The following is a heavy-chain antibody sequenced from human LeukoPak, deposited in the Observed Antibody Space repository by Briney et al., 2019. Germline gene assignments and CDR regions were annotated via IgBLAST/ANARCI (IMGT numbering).Heavy chain of an antibody. V-gene: IGHV4-61*02. J-gene: IGHJ4*02. D-gene: IGHD2-2*01. CDR2: IYTSGST. Sequence: SETLSLTCTVSGGSISSGSYYWSWIRQPAGKGLEWIGRIYTSGSTNYNPSLKSRVTISVDTSKNQFSLKLSSVTAADTAVYYCARDERGYQLLLYYFDYWGQGTLVTVSS. CDR3: ARDERGYQLLLYYFDY. CDR1: GGSISSGSYY.